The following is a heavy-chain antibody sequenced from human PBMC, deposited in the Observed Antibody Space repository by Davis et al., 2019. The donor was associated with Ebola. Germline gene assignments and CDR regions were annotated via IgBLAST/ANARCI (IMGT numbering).Heavy chain of an antibody. CDR3: AREQWFGEFYGMDV. CDR1: GGSISSYF. J-gene: IGHJ6*02. CDR2: MYYSGRT. V-gene: IGHV4-59*01. Sequence: MPGGSLRLSCTVSGGSISSYFWSWIRQPPGKGLEWIGYMYYSGRTTYNPSLKSRVTISIETSKNQFSLKLSSVTAADTAVYYCAREQWFGEFYGMDVWGQGTTVTVSS. D-gene: IGHD3-10*01.